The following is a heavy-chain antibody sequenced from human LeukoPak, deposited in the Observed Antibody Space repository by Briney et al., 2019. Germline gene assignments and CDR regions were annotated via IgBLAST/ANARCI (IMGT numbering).Heavy chain of an antibody. CDR3: ARPASDEYCSGGSCFSIDY. CDR2: ISSSGSTI. Sequence: PGGSLRLSCGASGFTFTTYAMTWVRQAPGKGLEWVSYISSSGSTIYYADPVKGRFTISRDNAKDLLYLQMNSLRAEDTAVYYCARPASDEYCSGGSCFSIDYWGQGTLVTVSS. D-gene: IGHD2-15*01. CDR1: GFTFTTYA. J-gene: IGHJ4*02. V-gene: IGHV3-48*04.